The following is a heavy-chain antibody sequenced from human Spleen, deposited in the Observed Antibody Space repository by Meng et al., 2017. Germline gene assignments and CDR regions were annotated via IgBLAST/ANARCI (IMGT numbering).Heavy chain of an antibody. CDR3: VKGTPGRSYCDY. V-gene: IGHV1-18*01. CDR1: AYASGTYG. Sequence: QVHLLQSGPEVKKPGASGGVSCTASAYASGTYGISWVRQAPGQGLEWMGWFVNYGDTYPAPKFQGRVTMTTDTYTNTVFMELRSLTSDDTAVYYCVKGTPGRSYCDYWGPGTLVTVSS. J-gene: IGHJ4*02. D-gene: IGHD3-10*01. CDR2: FVNYGDT.